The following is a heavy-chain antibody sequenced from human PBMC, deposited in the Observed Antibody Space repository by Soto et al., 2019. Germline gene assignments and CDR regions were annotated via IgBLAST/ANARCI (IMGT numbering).Heavy chain of an antibody. CDR1: GFSLSNSGVG. Sequence: ESGPTPGEPTQTLTLTCTFSGFSLSNSGVGVAWIRQPPGKALEWLALIYWDDDERYRPSLRSRLTITKDTSKNQVVLTMTNVDPVDTATYFCTHKGGRGAGMDVWGQGTTVTVSS. D-gene: IGHD2-15*01. CDR3: THKGGRGAGMDV. J-gene: IGHJ6*02. CDR2: IYWDDDE. V-gene: IGHV2-5*02.